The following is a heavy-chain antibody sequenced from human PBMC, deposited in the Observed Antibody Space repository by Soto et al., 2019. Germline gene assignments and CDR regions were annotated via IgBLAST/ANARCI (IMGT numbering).Heavy chain of an antibody. CDR3: VREDMSGTYYFDY. V-gene: IGHV4-61*01. Sequence: SETLSLTCRVSGASVSSETHFWTWIRQPPGKGLEWIGYVYRTGITNSNPALTSRVTVSADRSKNQFSLTLRSVTAADTAVYYCVREDMSGTYYFDYWGPGSQVTVSS. J-gene: IGHJ4*02. CDR1: GASVSSETHF. CDR2: VYRTGIT. D-gene: IGHD1-26*01.